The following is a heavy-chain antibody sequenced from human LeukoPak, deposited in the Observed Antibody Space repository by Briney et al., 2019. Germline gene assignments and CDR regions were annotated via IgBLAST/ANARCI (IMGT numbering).Heavy chain of an antibody. CDR1: GGTFSSYA. Sequence: SVKVSCKASGGTFSSYAISWVRQAPGQGLEWMGRIIPIFGIANYAQKFQGRVTITADKSTSTAYMELSCLRSEDTAVYYCARDPREDYYDSSGAFDIWGQGTMVTVSS. J-gene: IGHJ3*02. D-gene: IGHD3-22*01. CDR2: IIPIFGIA. V-gene: IGHV1-69*04. CDR3: ARDPREDYYDSSGAFDI.